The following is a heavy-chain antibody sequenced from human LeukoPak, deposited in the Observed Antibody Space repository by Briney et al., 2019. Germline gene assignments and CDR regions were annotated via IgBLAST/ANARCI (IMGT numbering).Heavy chain of an antibody. CDR2: INQDETEK. J-gene: IGHJ4*02. D-gene: IGHD3-10*01. CDR3: AKYYFGSGTSFGY. V-gene: IGHV3-7*01. Sequence: SGGSLRLSCSASGFTFSSYWMAWVRQAPGKGPEWVANINQDETEKNYVDSVKGRFTISRDNAKNSLYLQMNSLRAEETAVYYCAKYYFGSGTSFGYWGQGTLVTVSS. CDR1: GFTFSSYW.